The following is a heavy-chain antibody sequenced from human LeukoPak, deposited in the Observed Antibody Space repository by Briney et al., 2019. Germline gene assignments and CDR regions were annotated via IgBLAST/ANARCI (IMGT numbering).Heavy chain of an antibody. V-gene: IGHV1-46*01. CDR1: GYTFTSYY. Sequence: ASVKVSCKASGYTFTSYYMHWVRQAPGQGLEWMGIINPSGGSTSYAQKFQSRVTMTRDTSTSTVYMELSSLRSEDTAVYYCARDRRSYYWRFDPWGQGTLVTVSS. CDR2: INPSGGST. D-gene: IGHD1-26*01. J-gene: IGHJ5*02. CDR3: ARDRRSYYWRFDP.